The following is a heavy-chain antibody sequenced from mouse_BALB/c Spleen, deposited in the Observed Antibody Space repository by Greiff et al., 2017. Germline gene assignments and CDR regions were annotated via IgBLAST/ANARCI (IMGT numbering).Heavy chain of an antibody. V-gene: IGHV5-9-3*01. Sequence: EVKLVESGGGLVKPGGSLKLSCAASGFTFSSYAMSWVRQTPEKRLEWVATISSGGSYTYYPDSVKGRFTISRDNAKNTLYLQMSSLRSEDTAMYYCARQEELRRALDYWGQGTTLTVSS. J-gene: IGHJ2*01. CDR2: ISSGGSYT. CDR1: GFTFSSYA. CDR3: ARQEELRRALDY. D-gene: IGHD2-4*01.